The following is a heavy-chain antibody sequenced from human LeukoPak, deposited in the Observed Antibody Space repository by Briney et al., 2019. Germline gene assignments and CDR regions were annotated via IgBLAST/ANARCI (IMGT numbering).Heavy chain of an antibody. V-gene: IGHV1-69*04. CDR3: ARDSPYDFWSGYPWFDP. CDR2: IIPILGIA. Sequence: SVKVSCKASGGTFSSYAISWVRQAPGQGLEWMGRIIPILGIANYAQKLQGRVTITADKSTSTAYMELSSLRSEDTAVYYCARDSPYDFWSGYPWFDPWGQGTLVTVSS. D-gene: IGHD3-3*01. J-gene: IGHJ5*02. CDR1: GGTFSSYA.